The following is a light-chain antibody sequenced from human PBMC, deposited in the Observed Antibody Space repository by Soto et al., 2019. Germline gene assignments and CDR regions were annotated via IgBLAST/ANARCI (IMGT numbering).Light chain of an antibody. Sequence: DIQMTQSPSTLSASVGDRVTITCRASQSLRRWVAWYQQKPGKAPKVLIYKASSLESEVPSRFSGNGSGTEFILTISSLQPDDFATYYCQQYNSYPRTFGQGTKVEIK. CDR3: QQYNSYPRT. CDR1: QSLRRW. V-gene: IGKV1-5*03. CDR2: KAS. J-gene: IGKJ1*01.